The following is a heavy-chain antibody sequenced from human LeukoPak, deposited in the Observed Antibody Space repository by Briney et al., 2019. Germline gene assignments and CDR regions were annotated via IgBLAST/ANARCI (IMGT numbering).Heavy chain of an antibody. Sequence: NPSQTLSLTCTVAGDSISSGGYYWSWIRQPPGKGLEWIGQIYHSGTTDYNPSLEGRLTISVDKSKNQFSLKLSSVTAADTAVYYCAREVLTQWELLSSSYFDYWGQGNLVTVSS. CDR3: AREVLTQWELLSSSYFDY. CDR2: IYHSGTT. CDR1: GDSISSGGYY. J-gene: IGHJ4*02. D-gene: IGHD1-26*01. V-gene: IGHV4-30-2*05.